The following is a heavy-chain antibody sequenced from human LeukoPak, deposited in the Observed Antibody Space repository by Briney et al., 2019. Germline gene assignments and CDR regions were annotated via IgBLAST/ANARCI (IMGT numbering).Heavy chain of an antibody. CDR2: IKQDGSEK. CDR1: TFSFSDFW. Sequence: PGGSLRLSCAASTFSFSDFWMSWVRQAPGKGLEWVGNIKQDGSEKYYVDSVKGRFTISRDNAKNSLYLQMNSLTADDTALYYCARDKDVGATRLGYWGQGTLVTVSS. V-gene: IGHV3-7*01. D-gene: IGHD1-26*01. CDR3: ARDKDVGATRLGY. J-gene: IGHJ4*02.